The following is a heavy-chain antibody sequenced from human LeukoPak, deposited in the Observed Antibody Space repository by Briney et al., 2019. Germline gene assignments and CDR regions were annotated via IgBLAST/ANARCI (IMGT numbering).Heavy chain of an antibody. Sequence: GGSLRLSCAASGFTFSSYAMSWVRQAPGKGLEWVSAISGSGGSAYYADSVKGRFTISRDNSKNTLYLQMNSLRAEDTAVYYCAKDRGNYYDSSEDYWGQGTLVTVSS. J-gene: IGHJ4*02. CDR1: GFTFSSYA. D-gene: IGHD3-22*01. V-gene: IGHV3-23*01. CDR3: AKDRGNYYDSSEDY. CDR2: ISGSGGSA.